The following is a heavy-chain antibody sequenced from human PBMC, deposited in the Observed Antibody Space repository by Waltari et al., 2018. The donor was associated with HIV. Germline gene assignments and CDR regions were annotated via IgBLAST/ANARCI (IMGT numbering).Heavy chain of an antibody. J-gene: IGHJ5*02. CDR3: ARRDDGLRFNSNGNLFDP. CDR2: TNHSGVT. Sequence: QVHLQPWGNSLLKPSETLSLTCAVHVESFRGFHRTWIRQSPGQGLEWIGDTNHSGVTNYNPSLQSRVAISADASKNQFSLSLSSVTAADTAVYYCARRDDGLRFNSNGNLFDPWGQVTLVTVS. CDR1: VESFRGFH. V-gene: IGHV4-34*01. D-gene: IGHD3-3*01.